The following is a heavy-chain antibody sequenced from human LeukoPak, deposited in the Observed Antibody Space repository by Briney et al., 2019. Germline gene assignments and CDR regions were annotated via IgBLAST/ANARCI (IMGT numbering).Heavy chain of an antibody. CDR2: INPSGGST. CDR3: ASGSSLWFGELLGLLWY. V-gene: IGHV1-46*01. D-gene: IGHD3-10*01. J-gene: IGHJ4*02. CDR1: GYTFTSYY. Sequence: GASVKVSCKASGYTFTSYYMHWVRQAPGQGLEWMGIINPSGGSTSYAQKFQGRVTMTRDTSTSTVYMELSSLRSEDTAVYYCASGSSLWFGELLGLLWYWGQGTLVTVSS.